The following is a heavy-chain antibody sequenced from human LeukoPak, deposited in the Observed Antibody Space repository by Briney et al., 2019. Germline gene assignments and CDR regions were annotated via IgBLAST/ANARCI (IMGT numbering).Heavy chain of an antibody. CDR3: ARYSGGDDSFDY. D-gene: IGHD2-21*02. J-gene: IGHJ4*02. CDR1: GYTFTGYY. CDR2: INPNSGGT. Sequence: ASVKVSCKASGYTFTGYYMHWVLQAPGQGLEWMGWINPNSGGTNYAQKFQGRVTMTRDTSISTAYMELSRLRSDDTAVYYCARYSGGDDSFDYWGQGTLVTVSS. V-gene: IGHV1-2*02.